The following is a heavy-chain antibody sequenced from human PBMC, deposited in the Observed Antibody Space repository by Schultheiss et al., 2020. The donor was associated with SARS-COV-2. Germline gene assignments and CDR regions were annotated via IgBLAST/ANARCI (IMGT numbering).Heavy chain of an antibody. Sequence: GGSLRLSCAASGFTFSSYAMSWVRQAPGKGLEWVSAIGTAGDTYYQGSVKGRFTISRDNAKNSLYLQMNSLRAEDTAVYYCARGSRTVSYMDVWGKGTTVTVSS. CDR3: ARGSRTVSYMDV. D-gene: IGHD4-11*01. CDR2: IGTAGDT. V-gene: IGHV3-13*01. CDR1: GFTFSSYA. J-gene: IGHJ6*04.